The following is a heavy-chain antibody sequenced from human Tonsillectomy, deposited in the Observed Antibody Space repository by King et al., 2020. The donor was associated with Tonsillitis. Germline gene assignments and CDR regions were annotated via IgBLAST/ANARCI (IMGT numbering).Heavy chain of an antibody. CDR1: GFTFSDDY. V-gene: IGHV3-11*01. J-gene: IGHJ1*01. CDR2: ISSSGNTI. Sequence: VQLVESGGGLVKPGGSLRLSCAASGFTFSDDYMSWIRQAPGKGLEWISYISSSGNTIFYADSVKGRFTISRDNAKNSLYLQMNSLRAEDTAVYHCARVRGTVLSEYFHQWGQGTLVTVSS. CDR3: ARVRGTVLSEYFHQ. D-gene: IGHD1-26*01.